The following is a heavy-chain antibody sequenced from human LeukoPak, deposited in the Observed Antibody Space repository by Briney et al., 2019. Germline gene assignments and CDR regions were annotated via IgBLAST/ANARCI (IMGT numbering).Heavy chain of an antibody. Sequence: AGGSLRLSCAASGFIFSNYGMHWVRQAPGKGLEWVAVIWFDGSHKYYADSVKGRFTISRDNSKNTLYLQMNSLRAEDTAMYYCARESGYSGYDYFDYWGQGTLVTVSS. V-gene: IGHV3-33*01. D-gene: IGHD5-12*01. CDR1: GFIFSNYG. J-gene: IGHJ4*02. CDR2: IWFDGSHK. CDR3: ARESGYSGYDYFDY.